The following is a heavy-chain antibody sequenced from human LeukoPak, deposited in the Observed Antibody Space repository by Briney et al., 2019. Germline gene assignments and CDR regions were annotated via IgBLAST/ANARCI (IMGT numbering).Heavy chain of an antibody. J-gene: IGHJ3*02. CDR2: FYNSGST. CDR3: ARNNTRTVSRGSSRRRANAFDI. Sequence: SETLSLTCAVSGSSISSTYYWGWIRQPPGKGLGWIGSFYNSGSTYYNPSLRSRVTISVDTSKNQFSLRLRSVTAADTAVYYCARNNTRTVSRGSSRRRANAFDIWGQGTMVTVSS. V-gene: IGHV4-38-2*01. CDR1: GSSISSTYY. D-gene: IGHD6-13*01.